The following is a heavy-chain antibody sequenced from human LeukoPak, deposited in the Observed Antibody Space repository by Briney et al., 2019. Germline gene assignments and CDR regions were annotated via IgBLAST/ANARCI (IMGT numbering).Heavy chain of an antibody. CDR3: ARSNYDILTGYFSYLDY. CDR1: GGTFSSYA. V-gene: IGHV1-69*01. Sequence: ASVKVSCKASGGTFSSYAISWLRQAPGQGLEWMGGIIPIFGTANYAQKFQGRVTITADESTSTAYMELSSLRSEDTAVYYCARSNYDILTGYFSYLDYWGQGTLVTASS. J-gene: IGHJ4*02. CDR2: IIPIFGTA. D-gene: IGHD3-9*01.